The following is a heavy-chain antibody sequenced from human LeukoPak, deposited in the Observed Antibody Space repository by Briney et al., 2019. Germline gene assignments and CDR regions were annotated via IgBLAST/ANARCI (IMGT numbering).Heavy chain of an antibody. D-gene: IGHD1-26*01. CDR2: IYTSWGT. Sequence: SETLSLTCTVSGGSISSYYWSWIRQPPRKGLEWMGRIYTSWGTNYNPSLKSRVTMSVDTSKNQFSLKLSSVPAADPAVYYCAREFRGSYDHWGQGTLVTVS. CDR1: GGSISSYY. V-gene: IGHV4-4*07. CDR3: AREFRGSYDH. J-gene: IGHJ4*02.